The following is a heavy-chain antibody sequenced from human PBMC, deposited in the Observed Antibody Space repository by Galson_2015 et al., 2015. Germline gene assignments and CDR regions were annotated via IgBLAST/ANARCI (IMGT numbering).Heavy chain of an antibody. J-gene: IGHJ6*03. D-gene: IGHD2-15*01. Sequence: SLRLSCAASGFTFRSYSMNWVRQAPGRGLEWVSSISSSSSYIYYADSVKGRFTISRDNAKNSLYLQMNSLRAEDTAVYYCARWEIVVVIAATPVYYYYMDVWGKGTTVTVSS. CDR2: ISSSSSYI. CDR3: ARWEIVVVIAATPVYYYYMDV. V-gene: IGHV3-21*01. CDR1: GFTFRSYS.